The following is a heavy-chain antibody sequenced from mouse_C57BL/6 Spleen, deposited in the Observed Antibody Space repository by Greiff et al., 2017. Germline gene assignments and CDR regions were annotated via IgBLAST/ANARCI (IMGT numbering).Heavy chain of an antibody. CDR1: GFTFTDYY. Sequence: EVKLVESGGGLVQPGGSLSLSCAASGFTFTDYYMSWVRQPPGKALEWLGFIRNKANGYTTEYSASVKGRFTISRDNSQSILYLQMNALRAEDSATYDCARSVDYAMDYWGQGTSVTVSS. V-gene: IGHV7-3*01. J-gene: IGHJ4*01. CDR3: ARSVDYAMDY. CDR2: IRNKANGYTT.